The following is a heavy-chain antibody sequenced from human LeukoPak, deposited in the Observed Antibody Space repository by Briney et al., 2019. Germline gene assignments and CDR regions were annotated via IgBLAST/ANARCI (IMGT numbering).Heavy chain of an antibody. CDR1: GGSISSGGYY. V-gene: IGHV4-31*03. D-gene: IGHD3-10*01. J-gene: IGHJ5*02. CDR2: IYYSGST. Sequence: PSETLSLTCTVSGGSISSGGYYWSWIRQHPGKGLEWIGYIYYSGSTYYNPSLKSRVTISVDTSKNQFSLKLSSVTAADTAVYYCARELSYYGSRFDPWGQGTLVTVSS. CDR3: ARELSYYGSRFDP.